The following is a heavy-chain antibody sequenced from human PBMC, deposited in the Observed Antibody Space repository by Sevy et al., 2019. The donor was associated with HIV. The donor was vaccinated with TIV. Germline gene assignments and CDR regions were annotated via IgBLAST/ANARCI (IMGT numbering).Heavy chain of an antibody. J-gene: IGHJ4*02. CDR3: VREGLGGFSYSLDC. CDR2: ISNSGTAM. D-gene: IGHD3-16*01. V-gene: IGHV3-48*03. CDR1: GFTFSSYE. Sequence: GGSLRLSCAASGFTFSSYEMNWVRQAPGKGLEWISYISNSGTAMYYSDSVRGRFTISRDNARRSLYLQMNSLRAEDTGVYYCVREGLGGFSYSLDCWGQGTLVTVSS.